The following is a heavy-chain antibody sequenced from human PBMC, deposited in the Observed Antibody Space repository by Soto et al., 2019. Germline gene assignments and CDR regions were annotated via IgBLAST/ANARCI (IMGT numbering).Heavy chain of an antibody. CDR3: ASGYYDILTGRDTKYYFDY. CDR2: IYYSGST. J-gene: IGHJ4*02. V-gene: IGHV4-59*08. CDR1: GGSISSYY. D-gene: IGHD3-9*01. Sequence: SETLSLTCTVSGGSISSYYWSWIRQPPGKGLEWIGYIYYSGSTYYNPSLKSRVMISVDTSKNQFSLNLSSVTAADTAVYYCASGYYDILTGRDTKYYFDYWGQGALVTVSS.